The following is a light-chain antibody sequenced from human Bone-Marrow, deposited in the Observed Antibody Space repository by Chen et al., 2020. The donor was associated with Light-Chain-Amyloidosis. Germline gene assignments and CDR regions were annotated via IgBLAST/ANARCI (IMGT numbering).Light chain of an antibody. J-gene: IGLJ2*01. CDR3: QSYDTRLRGSV. CDR2: GNN. Sequence: QSVLTHPPSVSGAPGQRVTISCTGSRSNIGAPYDVHWYQQLPGTAPKLLIYGNNNRPSGVPDRFSGSKSGSSASLAITGLRADDEADYYCQSYDTRLRGSVFGGGTRLTVL. CDR1: RSNIGAPYD. V-gene: IGLV1-40*01.